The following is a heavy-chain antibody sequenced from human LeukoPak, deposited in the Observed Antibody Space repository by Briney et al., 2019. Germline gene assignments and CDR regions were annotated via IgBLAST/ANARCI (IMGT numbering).Heavy chain of an antibody. V-gene: IGHV1-69*05. D-gene: IGHD1-26*01. CDR3: ARGDLTGATAYYYYYMDV. J-gene: IGHJ6*03. Sequence: SSVKVSCKASGGTFSSYAISWVRQAPGQGLEWMGGIIPIFGTANYAQKFQGRVTITTDESTSTAYMELCSLRSEDTAVYYCARGDLTGATAYYYYYMDVWGKGTTVTVSS. CDR1: GGTFSSYA. CDR2: IIPIFGTA.